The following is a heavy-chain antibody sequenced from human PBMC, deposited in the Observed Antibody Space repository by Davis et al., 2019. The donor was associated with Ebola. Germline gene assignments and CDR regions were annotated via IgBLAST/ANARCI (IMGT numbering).Heavy chain of an antibody. V-gene: IGHV3-21*06. J-gene: IGHJ6*03. Sequence: PGGSLRLSCAASGFTFSSYSLSWVRQAPGKGLEWVAYIDRSSSHIYYADAVKGRFSISRDNAKNSLFLQLNSLRDEDTAVYYCARVNGAYSWDMDVWGKGTTVTVSS. D-gene: IGHD2-21*01. CDR1: GFTFSSYS. CDR3: ARVNGAYSWDMDV. CDR2: IDRSSSHI.